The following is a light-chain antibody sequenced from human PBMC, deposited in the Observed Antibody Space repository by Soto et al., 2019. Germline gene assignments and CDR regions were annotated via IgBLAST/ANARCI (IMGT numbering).Light chain of an antibody. V-gene: IGLV1-40*01. CDR1: SSNIGAGYD. Sequence: QSVLTQPPSVSGAPGQRVTISCTGSSSNIGAGYDVHWYQQLPGTAPKLLIYGNSNRPSGVPDRFSGSKSGTSASLAITGLQAEDEADYYCCSYIYSNNWAFGGGTKLTVL. CDR2: GNS. J-gene: IGLJ3*02. CDR3: CSYIYSNNWA.